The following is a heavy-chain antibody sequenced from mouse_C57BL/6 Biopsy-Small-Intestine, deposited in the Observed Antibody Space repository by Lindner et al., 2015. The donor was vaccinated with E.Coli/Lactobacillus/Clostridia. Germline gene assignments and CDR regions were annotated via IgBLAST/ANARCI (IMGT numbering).Heavy chain of an antibody. CDR2: IIPYNDGS. J-gene: IGHJ3*01. D-gene: IGHD2-3*01. V-gene: IGHV1-14*01. CDR1: GYTFTSYV. Sequence: VQLQESGPELVKPGASVKMSCKASGYTFTSYVIHWVKQKPGQGLEWIGYIIPYNDGSKYNERFKGKAALTSDKSSSTAYMELSSLTSEDSAVYYCAREGIYDGYLSFAYWGQGTLVTVSA. CDR3: AREGIYDGYLSFAY.